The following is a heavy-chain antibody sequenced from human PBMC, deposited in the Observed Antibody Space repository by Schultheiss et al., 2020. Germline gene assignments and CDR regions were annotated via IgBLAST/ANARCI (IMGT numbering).Heavy chain of an antibody. CDR2: INPNSGNT. Sequence: ASVKVSCKASGYTFTSYDINWVRQATGQGLEWMGWINPNSGNTGYAQKFQGRVTMTRDTSTSTVYMELSSLRSEDTAVYYCALTDCSGGSCYSGEHAFDIWGQGTMVTVSS. V-gene: IGHV1-8*01. J-gene: IGHJ3*02. CDR1: GYTFTSYD. D-gene: IGHD2-15*01. CDR3: ALTDCSGGSCYSGEHAFDI.